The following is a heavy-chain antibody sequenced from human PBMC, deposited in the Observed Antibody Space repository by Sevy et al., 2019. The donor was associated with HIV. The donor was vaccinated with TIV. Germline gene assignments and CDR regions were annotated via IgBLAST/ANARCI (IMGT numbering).Heavy chain of an antibody. D-gene: IGHD3-22*01. CDR2: IRSKAYGGTT. J-gene: IGHJ4*02. V-gene: IGHV3-49*03. CDR3: TSYPGYYYDSSGYYRFDY. CDR1: GFTFGDYA. Sequence: GGSLRLSCTASGFTFGDYAMSWFRQPPGKGLEWVGFIRSKAYGGTTEYAASVKGRFTISRDDSKSIAYLQMNSLKTEDTAVYYCTSYPGYYYDSSGYYRFDYWGQGTLVTVSS.